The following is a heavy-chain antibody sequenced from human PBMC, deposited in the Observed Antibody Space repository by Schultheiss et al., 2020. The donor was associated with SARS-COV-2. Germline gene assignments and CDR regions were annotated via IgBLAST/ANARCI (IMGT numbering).Heavy chain of an antibody. CDR3: ATFIVVPAAIAEFDY. CDR2: ISGSGGST. J-gene: IGHJ4*02. Sequence: GGSLRLSCAASGFTFSSYWMHWVRQAPGKGLEWVSAISGSGGSTYYADSVKGRFTISRDNSKNTLYLQMNSLRAEDTAVYYCATFIVVPAAIAEFDYWGQGTLVTVSS. V-gene: IGHV3-23*01. D-gene: IGHD2-2*02. CDR1: GFTFSSYW.